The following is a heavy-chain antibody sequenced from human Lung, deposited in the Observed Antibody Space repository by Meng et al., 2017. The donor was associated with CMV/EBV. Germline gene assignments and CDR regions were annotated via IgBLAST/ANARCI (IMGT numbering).Heavy chain of an antibody. J-gene: IGHJ6*02. CDR1: GFTFSSYA. Sequence: SLKISXAASGFTFSSYAMSWVRQAPGKGLEWVSAISGSGGRTYYADSVKGRFTITRDNSKNTLYLQMNSLRAEDTAVYYCAKDWVDIVVVPAADVWGQGTTVTVSS. V-gene: IGHV3-23*01. CDR3: AKDWVDIVVVPAADV. CDR2: ISGSGGRT. D-gene: IGHD2-2*03.